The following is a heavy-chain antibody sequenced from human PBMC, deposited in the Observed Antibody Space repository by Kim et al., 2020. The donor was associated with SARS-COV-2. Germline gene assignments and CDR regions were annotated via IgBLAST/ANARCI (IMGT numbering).Heavy chain of an antibody. V-gene: IGHV3-23*01. CDR2: ISGSGSNT. CDR1: GSFFSTYA. D-gene: IGHD5-12*01. J-gene: IGHJ4*02. Sequence: GGSLRLSCAASGSFFSTYAMSWVRQAPGKGLEWVSGISGSGSNTYYADSVKGRFTISRDNSKNTLYLQMNSLGVEDTAVYYCPLGRGYSGYVFSLYDWGQGTLVTVSS. CDR3: PLGRGYSGYVFSLYD.